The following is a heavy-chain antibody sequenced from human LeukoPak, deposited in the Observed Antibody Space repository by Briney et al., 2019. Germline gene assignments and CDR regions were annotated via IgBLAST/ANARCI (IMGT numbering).Heavy chain of an antibody. CDR3: ARPAYSSGWYSGNPYDY. CDR2: IYPGDSDT. CDR1: GCCFTSYW. V-gene: IGHV5-51*01. Sequence: GESLKISCKGSGCCFTSYWTGRVRQMPGKGLEWMGIIYPGDSDTRYSPSFQGQVTISADKSISTAYLQWSSLQASDTAMYYWARPAYSSGWYSGNPYDYWGQGTLVTVSS. J-gene: IGHJ4*02. D-gene: IGHD6-19*01.